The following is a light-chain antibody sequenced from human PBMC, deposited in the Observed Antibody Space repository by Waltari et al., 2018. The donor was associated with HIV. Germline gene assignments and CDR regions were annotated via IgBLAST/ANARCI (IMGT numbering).Light chain of an antibody. CDR2: QDT. Sequence: SYELTQPPSVSVTPGQTASITCSGNKMGDKYACWYQQRPGQSPVLVLYQDTKRPSGIPERFSGSNSGNTATLTIRGTQTMDEADYYCQVWDSTTALGFGGGTKLTVL. J-gene: IGLJ2*01. V-gene: IGLV3-1*01. CDR3: QVWDSTTALG. CDR1: KMGDKY.